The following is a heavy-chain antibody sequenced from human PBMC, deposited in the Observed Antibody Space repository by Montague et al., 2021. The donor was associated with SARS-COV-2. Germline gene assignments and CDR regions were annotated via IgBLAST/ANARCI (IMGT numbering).Heavy chain of an antibody. CDR3: ARIQRWGEYYFDF. J-gene: IGHJ4*02. CDR1: GFSLSSTRMS. CDR2: INWDDDE. V-gene: IGHV2-70*01. Sequence: PALVKPTQTLTLTCTFSGFSLSSTRMSVGWIRQPPGKALEWLALINWDDDEYYNPSLRTRLTISKDTSKNQVVLVMTNMDPMDTGTYYCARIQRWGEYYFDFWGQGALVVVSS. D-gene: IGHD3-10*01.